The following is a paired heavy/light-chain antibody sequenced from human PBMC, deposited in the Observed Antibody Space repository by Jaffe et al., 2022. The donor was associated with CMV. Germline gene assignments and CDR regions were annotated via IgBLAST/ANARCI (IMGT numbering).Light chain of an antibody. CDR3: QQYNNWPLYT. CDR2: SAS. CDR1: QSVSGN. J-gene: IGKJ2*01. V-gene: IGKV3-15*01. Sequence: EVVMTQSPATLSVSPGERATLTCRASQSVSGNLAWYQQKPGQAPRLLIYSASTRATGIPARFSGRGSGTEFTLTISSLQSDDFAVYYCQQYNNWPLYTFGQGTKLEIK.
Heavy chain of an antibody. V-gene: IGHV1-18*01. CDR3: AVSRGSGRPYYFDY. CDR1: AYPFTSYG. Sequence: QVQVVQSGAEVKKPGASVKVSCKASAYPFTSYGINWVRQAPGQKLEWMGWISAYNGNTNYAQRLQGRVTLTTDTSTTTAYMELRSLRSDDTAVYYCAVSRGSGRPYYFDYWGQGTLVTVSS. CDR2: ISAYNGNT. J-gene: IGHJ4*02. D-gene: IGHD6-19*01.